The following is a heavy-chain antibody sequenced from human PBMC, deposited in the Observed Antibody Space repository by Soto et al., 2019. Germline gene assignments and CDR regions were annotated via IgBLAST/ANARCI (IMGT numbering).Heavy chain of an antibody. D-gene: IGHD6-25*01. V-gene: IGHV4-59*01. CDR2: IYYSGST. J-gene: IGHJ4*02. CDR3: ARTKGSGYVLPRFDY. CDR1: GGSISSYY. Sequence: PSETLSLTCTVSGGSISSYYWSWIRQPPGKGLEWIGYIYYSGSTNYNPSLKSRVTISVDTSKNQFSLKLSSVTAADTAVYYCARTKGSGYVLPRFDYCGQGTLVTVSS.